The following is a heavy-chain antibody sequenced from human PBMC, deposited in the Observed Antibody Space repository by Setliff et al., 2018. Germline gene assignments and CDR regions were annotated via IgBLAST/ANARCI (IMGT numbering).Heavy chain of an antibody. CDR3: AQFSINEVRRVIKGVAFDI. CDR2: FDPEDGET. Sequence: ASVKVSCKVSGYTLTELSRHWVRQAPGKGLEWMGGFDPEDGETIYAQKFQGRVTMTEDTSTDTAYMELSSLRSEDTAVYYCAQFSINEVRRVIKGVAFDIWGQGTMVTVSS. J-gene: IGHJ3*02. V-gene: IGHV1-24*01. CDR1: GYTLTELS. D-gene: IGHD3-10*01.